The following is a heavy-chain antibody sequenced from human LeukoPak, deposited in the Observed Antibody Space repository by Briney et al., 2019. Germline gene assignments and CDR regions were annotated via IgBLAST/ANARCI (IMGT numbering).Heavy chain of an antibody. CDR1: GGSFSGYY. CDR3: ARGRYYSSGWYKACHFDY. D-gene: IGHD6-19*01. V-gene: IGHV4-34*01. J-gene: IGHJ4*02. Sequence: PSETLSLTCAVYGGSFSGYYWSWIRQPPGKWLEWIGEINHSGSTNYNPSLKSRVTISVDTSKNQFSLKLSSVTAADTAVYYCARGRYYSSGWYKACHFDYWGQGTLVTVSS. CDR2: INHSGST.